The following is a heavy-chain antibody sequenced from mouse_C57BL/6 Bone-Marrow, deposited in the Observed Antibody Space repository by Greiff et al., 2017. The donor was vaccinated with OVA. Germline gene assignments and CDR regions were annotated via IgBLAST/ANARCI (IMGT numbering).Heavy chain of an antibody. CDR3: ARRPYGNYLYRYYCV. V-gene: IGHV1-69*01. J-gene: IGHJ1*03. D-gene: IGHD2-1*01. CDR2: IDPSASYT. Sequence: QVQLQQPGAELVMPGASVKLSCKASGYTFTSYWMHWVKQRPGQGLEWIGEIDPSASYTNYNQKLKGKSTLTVDQSSSTAYMPFSSLTAEAAAVYYSARRPYGNYLYRYYCVWGTGATVSVSS. CDR1: GYTFTSYW.